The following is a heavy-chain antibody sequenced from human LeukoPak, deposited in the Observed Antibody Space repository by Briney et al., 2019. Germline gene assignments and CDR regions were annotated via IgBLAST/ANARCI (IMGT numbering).Heavy chain of an antibody. CDR2: ISGSGGST. V-gene: IGHV3-23*01. CDR3: ARDAQRGFDYSNSLQY. D-gene: IGHD4-11*01. J-gene: IGHJ4*02. CDR1: GFTFNNYA. Sequence: GGSLRLSCAASGFTFNNYAMNWVRQAPGKGLEWVSSISGSGGSTYYADSVKGRFTSSRDNSRNTLYLQMNSLRADDTAVYYCARDAQRGFDYSNSLQYWGQGALVTVSS.